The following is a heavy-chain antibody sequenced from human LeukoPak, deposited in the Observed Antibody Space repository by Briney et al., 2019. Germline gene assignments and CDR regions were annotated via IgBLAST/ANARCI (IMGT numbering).Heavy chain of an antibody. D-gene: IGHD2-2*01. Sequence: ASVKVSCKASGYTFTGYYMHWVRQAPGLGLEWMGWINPNSGGTNYAQKFQGRVTMTRDTSISTAYMELSSLRSEDTAVYYCARLWGRGFVVVPAAIDYWGQGTLVTVSS. CDR1: GYTFTGYY. CDR2: INPNSGGT. J-gene: IGHJ4*02. CDR3: ARLWGRGFVVVPAAIDY. V-gene: IGHV1-2*02.